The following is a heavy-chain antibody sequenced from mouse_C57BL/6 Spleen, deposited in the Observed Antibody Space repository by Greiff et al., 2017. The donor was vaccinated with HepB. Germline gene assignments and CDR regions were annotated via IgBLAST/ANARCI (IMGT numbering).Heavy chain of an antibody. Sequence: QVQLQQSGPELVKPGASVKISCKASGYAFSSSWMNWVKQRPGKGLEWIGRIYPGDGDTNYNGKFKGKATLTADKSSSTAYMQLSSLTSEDSAVYFCARYLTTVVATTDYWGQGTTLTVSS. CDR3: ARYLTTVVATTDY. CDR1: GYAFSSSW. V-gene: IGHV1-82*01. D-gene: IGHD1-1*01. J-gene: IGHJ2*01. CDR2: IYPGDGDT.